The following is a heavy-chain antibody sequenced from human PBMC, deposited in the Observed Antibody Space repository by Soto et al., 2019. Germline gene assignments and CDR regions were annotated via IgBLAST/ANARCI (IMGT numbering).Heavy chain of an antibody. D-gene: IGHD3-9*01. CDR1: GYTFTSYD. Sequence: QVPLVQSGAEVKKPGASVKVSCKASGYTFTSYDINWVRQATGQGLEWMGWMNPNSGNTGYAQKFQGRVTMTRNTSISTAYMELSSLRSEDTAVYYCARGPYDILTGWVWFDPWGQGTLVTVSS. CDR3: ARGPYDILTGWVWFDP. V-gene: IGHV1-8*01. CDR2: MNPNSGNT. J-gene: IGHJ5*02.